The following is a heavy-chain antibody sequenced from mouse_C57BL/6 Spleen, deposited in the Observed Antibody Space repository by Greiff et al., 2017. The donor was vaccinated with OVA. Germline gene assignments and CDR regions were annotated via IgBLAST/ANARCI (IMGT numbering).Heavy chain of an antibody. CDR3: TRNYYGRGGAMDY. D-gene: IGHD1-1*01. Sequence: VQLQQSGAELVRPGASVTLSCKASGYTFTDYEMHWVKQTPVHGLEWIGAIDPETGGTAYNQKFKGKAILTADKSSSTAYMELRSLTSEDSAVYYCTRNYYGRGGAMDYWGQGTSVTVSS. J-gene: IGHJ4*01. V-gene: IGHV1-15*01. CDR2: IDPETGGT. CDR1: GYTFTDYE.